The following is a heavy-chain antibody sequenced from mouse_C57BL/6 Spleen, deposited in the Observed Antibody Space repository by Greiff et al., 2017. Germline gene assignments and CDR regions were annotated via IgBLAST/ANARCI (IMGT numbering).Heavy chain of an antibody. V-gene: IGHV5-4*03. CDR3: APDYFDY. CDR2: ISDGGSYT. CDR1: GFTFSSYA. Sequence: EVKVVESGGGLVKPGGSLKLSCAASGFTFSSYAMSWVRQTPEKRLEWVATISDGGSYTYYPDNVKGRFTISRDNAKNNLYLQMSHLKSEDTAMYYCAPDYFDYWGQGTTLTVSS. J-gene: IGHJ2*01.